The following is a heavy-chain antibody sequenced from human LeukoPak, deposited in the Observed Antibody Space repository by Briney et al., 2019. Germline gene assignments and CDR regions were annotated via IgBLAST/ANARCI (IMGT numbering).Heavy chain of an antibody. Sequence: GGSLRLSCAASGFTFSNYWMHWVRQAPGKGLEWVAVISYDGSNKYYADSVKGRFTISRDNSKNTLYLQMNSLRAEDTAVYYGGAVADAFDIWGQGTMVTVSS. CDR3: GAVADAFDI. J-gene: IGHJ3*02. CDR1: GFTFSNYW. D-gene: IGHD6-19*01. V-gene: IGHV3-30-3*01. CDR2: ISYDGSNK.